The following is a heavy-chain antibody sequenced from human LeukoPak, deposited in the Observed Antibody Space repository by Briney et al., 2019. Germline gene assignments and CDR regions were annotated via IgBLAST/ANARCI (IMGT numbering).Heavy chain of an antibody. CDR1: GFTFSSYS. Sequence: GGSLRLSCAASGFTFSSYSMNWVRQAPGKGLEWVSFISSSSSYIYYADSVKGRFTISRDNAKNSLYLQMNSLRAEDTAIYYCARDLGSYSSGWYMGFDYWGQGTLVTVSS. CDR3: ARDLGSYSSGWYMGFDY. J-gene: IGHJ4*02. CDR2: ISSSSSYI. D-gene: IGHD6-19*01. V-gene: IGHV3-21*01.